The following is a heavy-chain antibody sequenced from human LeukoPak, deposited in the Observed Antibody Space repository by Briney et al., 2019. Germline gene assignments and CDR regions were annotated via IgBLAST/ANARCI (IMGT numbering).Heavy chain of an antibody. CDR1: GFTVSSNY. Sequence: PGGSLRLSCAASGFTVSSNYMSWVRQAPGRGLEWVSVIYSAGNTYYADSVEGRFTISRDNSKNTVYLQMNSLRAEDTAVYYCARGGSHITMRYYFDYWGQGTLVTVPS. CDR3: ARGGSHITMRYYFDY. CDR2: IYSAGNT. V-gene: IGHV3-53*01. J-gene: IGHJ4*02. D-gene: IGHD3-22*01.